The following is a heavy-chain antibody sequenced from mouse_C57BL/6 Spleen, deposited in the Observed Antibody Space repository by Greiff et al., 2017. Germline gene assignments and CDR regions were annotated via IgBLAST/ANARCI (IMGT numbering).Heavy chain of an antibody. D-gene: IGHD1-1*01. CDR2: IDPEAGET. V-gene: IGHV14-2*01. CDR1: GFNIKDYY. CDR3: APYGSSPFDY. J-gene: IGHJ2*01. Sequence: VQLKESGAELVKPGASVKLSCTASGFNIKDYYMHWVKQRTEQGLEWIGRIDPEAGETKYAPKFQGKATITADTSTNTAYLQLSSLTSEDTAVYYCAPYGSSPFDYWGQGTTLTVSS.